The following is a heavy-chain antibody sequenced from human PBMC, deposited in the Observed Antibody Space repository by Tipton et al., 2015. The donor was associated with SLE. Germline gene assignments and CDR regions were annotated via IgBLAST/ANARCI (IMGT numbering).Heavy chain of an antibody. CDR3: TRGTDPGSSRISDY. J-gene: IGHJ4*02. CDR1: GFAFDDYS. Sequence: SLRLSCAASGFAFDDYSMHWVRQAPGKGLVWCSRTNQDGAIRSYEDSVKGRFIISRDNSKSTLYLQMNNVRVEDTALYYCTRGTDPGSSRISDYWGQGTMVSVSS. CDR2: TNQDGAIR. D-gene: IGHD2-15*01. V-gene: IGHV3-74*01.